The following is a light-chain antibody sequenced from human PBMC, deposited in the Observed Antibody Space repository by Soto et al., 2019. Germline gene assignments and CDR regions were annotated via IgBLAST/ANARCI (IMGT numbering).Light chain of an antibody. Sequence: DLQLTQSPSFLSASVGDSVTITCRASQGISSYLAWYQQKPGTAHKLLIYAASTLQSGVPAKFSDRGPVTGFTLTRNTLQTKSAAKHYYEHLNCGVIFGHGTKLDIE. V-gene: IGKV1-9*01. CDR2: AAS. J-gene: IGKJ2*01. CDR1: QGISSY. CDR3: EHLNCGVI.